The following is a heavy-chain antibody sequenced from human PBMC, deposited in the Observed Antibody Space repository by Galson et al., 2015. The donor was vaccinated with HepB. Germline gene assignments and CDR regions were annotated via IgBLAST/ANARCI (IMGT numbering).Heavy chain of an antibody. Sequence: SVKVSCKASGYTFTSYGISWVRQAPGQGLEWMGWISAYNGNTNYAQKLQGRVTMTTDTSTSTAYMELRSLRSDDTAVYYCARGRFFGSSLSVSAFDIWGQGTMVTVSS. CDR2: ISAYNGNT. CDR3: ARGRFFGSSLSVSAFDI. CDR1: GYTFTSYG. D-gene: IGHD6-6*01. V-gene: IGHV1-18*01. J-gene: IGHJ3*02.